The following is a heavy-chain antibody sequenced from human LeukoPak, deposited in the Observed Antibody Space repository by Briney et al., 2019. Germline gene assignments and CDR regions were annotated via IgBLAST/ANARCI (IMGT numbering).Heavy chain of an antibody. CDR3: ARGDIVVVPAAAQGAFDI. CDR1: GGTFSSYA. Sequence: SVTVSCKASGGTFSSYAISWVRQAPGQGREWMGGIIPIFGTANYAQKFQGRVTITADESTSTAYMELSSLRSEDTAVYYCARGDIVVVPAAAQGAFDIWGQGTMVTVSS. CDR2: IIPIFGTA. J-gene: IGHJ3*02. D-gene: IGHD2-2*01. V-gene: IGHV1-69*13.